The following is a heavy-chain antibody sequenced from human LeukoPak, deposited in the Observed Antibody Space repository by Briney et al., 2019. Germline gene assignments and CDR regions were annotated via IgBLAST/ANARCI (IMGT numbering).Heavy chain of an antibody. J-gene: IGHJ3*02. V-gene: IGHV3-48*03. CDR2: ISSSGSTI. Sequence: GGSLRLSCAASGFTFSSYEMNWVRQAPGKGLEWVSYISSSGSTIYYADSVKGRFTISRDNAKNSLYLQMNSLRAEDTAVYYCARDPGFSAFDIWGRGAVVTVSS. CDR3: ARDPGFSAFDI. CDR1: GFTFSSYE.